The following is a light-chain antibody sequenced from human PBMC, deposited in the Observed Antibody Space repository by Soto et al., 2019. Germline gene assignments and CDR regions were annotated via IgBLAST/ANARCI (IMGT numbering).Light chain of an antibody. J-gene: IGLJ1*01. CDR3: SSYTSTFYV. V-gene: IGLV2-14*01. Sequence: QSALTQPRSVSGSPGQSVTISCTGTSSDVGGYNYVSWYQQHPGKAPKLMIYEVSNRPSGVSNRFSGSKSGNTASLTISGLQAEDEADYYCSSYTSTFYVFGTGTKVTVL. CDR2: EVS. CDR1: SSDVGGYNY.